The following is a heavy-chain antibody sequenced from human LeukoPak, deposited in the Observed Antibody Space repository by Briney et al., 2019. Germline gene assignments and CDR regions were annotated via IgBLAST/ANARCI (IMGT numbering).Heavy chain of an antibody. Sequence: SETLSLTCTVSGGSVSSSNFYWAWIRQPPGKGLEWIGSIYYTGNTFYNPSLKSRGTLSIDTSKNQFSLKLTSVTAADTAVYYCASPSLMSGEPSYFDFWGQGTLVTVSS. D-gene: IGHD4-17*01. J-gene: IGHJ4*02. V-gene: IGHV4-39*07. CDR1: GGSVSSSNFY. CDR3: ASPSLMSGEPSYFDF. CDR2: IYYTGNT.